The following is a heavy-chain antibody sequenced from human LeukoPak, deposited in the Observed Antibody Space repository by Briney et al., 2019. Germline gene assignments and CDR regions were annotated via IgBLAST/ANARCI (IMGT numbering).Heavy chain of an antibody. CDR2: INPNSGGT. V-gene: IGHV1-2*02. J-gene: IGHJ4*02. CDR1: GYTFTGYY. Sequence: ASVKVSCKASGYTFTGYYMHWVLRAPGQGLEWMGWINPNSGGTNYAQKFQGRVTMTRDTSISTAYMELSRLRSDDTVVYYCARVADSSSWYGGGSDYWGQGTLVTVSS. D-gene: IGHD6-13*01. CDR3: ARVADSSSWYGGGSDY.